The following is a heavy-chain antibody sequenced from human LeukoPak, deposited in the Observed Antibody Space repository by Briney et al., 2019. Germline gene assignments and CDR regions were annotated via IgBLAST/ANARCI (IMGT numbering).Heavy chain of an antibody. CDR1: GFMFNSYV. Sequence: GGSLRLSCAASGFMFNSYVMSWIRQAPGKGLEWVSYISSSGSTIYYADSVKGRFTISRDNAKNSLYLQMNSLRAEDTAVYYCAKRGAMGEDYWGQGTLVTVSS. D-gene: IGHD3-16*01. CDR2: ISSSGSTI. V-gene: IGHV3-11*01. J-gene: IGHJ4*02. CDR3: AKRGAMGEDY.